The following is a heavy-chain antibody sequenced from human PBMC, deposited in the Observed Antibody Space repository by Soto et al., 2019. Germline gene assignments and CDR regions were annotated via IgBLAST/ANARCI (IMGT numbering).Heavy chain of an antibody. CDR3: AAGGGLPRYY. CDR2: IYHSGST. V-gene: IGHV4-30-2*01. Sequence: QLQLQKSGSGLVKPSQTLSLTCAVSGGSISSGGYSWSWIRQPPGKGLEWIGYIYHSGSTYYNPSLKSRVTISVDRSKNQFYLKLSSVTAADTAVYYCAAGGGLPRYYWGQGTLVTVSS. J-gene: IGHJ4*02. CDR1: GGSISSGGYS. D-gene: IGHD5-12*01.